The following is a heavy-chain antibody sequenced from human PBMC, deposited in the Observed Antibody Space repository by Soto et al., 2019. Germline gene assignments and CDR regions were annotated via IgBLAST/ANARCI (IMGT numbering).Heavy chain of an antibody. V-gene: IGHV3-15*01. Sequence: EVPLVESGGGLVKPGGSLRLSCATSGFTFSDTYLCWVRQAPGKVLEWVGRIKRKADGGTTDYAAPVKDRFTISREDSKTTLYMQMNSLETENTAVYYCTTVLSNGYYNFDYWGQGTLVTVSS. CDR3: TTVLSNGYYNFDY. D-gene: IGHD3-22*01. J-gene: IGHJ4*02. CDR1: GFTFSDTY. CDR2: IKRKADGGTT.